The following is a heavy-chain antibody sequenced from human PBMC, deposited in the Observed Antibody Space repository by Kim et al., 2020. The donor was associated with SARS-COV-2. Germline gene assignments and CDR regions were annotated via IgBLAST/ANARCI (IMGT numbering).Heavy chain of an antibody. J-gene: IGHJ4*02. CDR3: ARDMNPTVYDY. V-gene: IGHV1-3*01. CDR2: T. D-gene: IGHD4-4*01. Sequence: TKYAPTVQGRVTITRDTAANKAYMDLRSLTFEDTAIYCCARDMNPTVYDYWGQGTLVTVSS.